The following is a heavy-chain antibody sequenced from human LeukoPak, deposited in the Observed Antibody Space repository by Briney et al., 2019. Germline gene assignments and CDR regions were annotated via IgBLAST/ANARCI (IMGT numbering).Heavy chain of an antibody. CDR3: ARGARSLAFDY. CDR2: ISAYNGNR. CDR1: GYTFTDFG. Sequence: ASVKVSCKASGYTFTDFGISWVRQAPGQGLEWMGWISAYNGNRNYVQKFQDRVTMTTDTSTSTAYMELRSLRSDDTAMYYCARGARSLAFDYWGQGTLVTVSS. J-gene: IGHJ4*02. V-gene: IGHV1-18*01. D-gene: IGHD4-17*01.